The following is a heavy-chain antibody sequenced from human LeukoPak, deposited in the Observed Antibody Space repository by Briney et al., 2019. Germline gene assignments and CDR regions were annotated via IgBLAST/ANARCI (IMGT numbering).Heavy chain of an antibody. D-gene: IGHD3-3*01. CDR3: ARDPTYYDFWSGYSPYSDY. V-gene: IGHV3-7*01. CDR2: IKQDGSEK. J-gene: IGHJ4*02. CDR1: GFTFSSYW. Sequence: PGGSLRLSCAASGFTFSSYWMSWVRQAPGKGLEWVANIKQDGSEKYYVDSVKGRFTISRDNAKNSLYLQMNSLRAEDTAVYYCARDPTYYDFWSGYSPYSDYWGQGTLVTVSS.